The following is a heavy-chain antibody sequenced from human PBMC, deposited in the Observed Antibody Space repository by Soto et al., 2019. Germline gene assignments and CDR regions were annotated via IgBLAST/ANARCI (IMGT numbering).Heavy chain of an antibody. J-gene: IGHJ4*02. D-gene: IGHD4-17*01. CDR3: ARDNYGDTYYFDY. CDR2: IYYSGST. CDR1: GGSISSGAYY. Sequence: QVQLQESGPGLVKPSQTLSLTCTVSGGSISSGAYYWSWVRQPPGKGLEWIGDIYYSGSTYYNPSLKSRVTISVDTSKYQFSLKLCSVTATDTAVYYCARDNYGDTYYFDYWGEGTLVTVSS. V-gene: IGHV4-30-4*01.